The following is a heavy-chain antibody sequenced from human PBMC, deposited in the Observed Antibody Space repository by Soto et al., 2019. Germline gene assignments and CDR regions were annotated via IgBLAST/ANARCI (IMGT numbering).Heavy chain of an antibody. CDR1: GFTFGSYA. Sequence: EVQLLESGGGLVQPGGSLRLSCAASGFTFGSYAMSWVRRPPGKGLEWVSTILAGGSSTYYADSVKGRFSMSRENSENTLYLQMNSLRAEDTAVYYCAKHTSTVPYYMDVWGKGTTVTVSS. J-gene: IGHJ6*03. CDR3: AKHTSTVPYYMDV. D-gene: IGHD4-4*01. CDR2: ILAGGSST. V-gene: IGHV3-23*01.